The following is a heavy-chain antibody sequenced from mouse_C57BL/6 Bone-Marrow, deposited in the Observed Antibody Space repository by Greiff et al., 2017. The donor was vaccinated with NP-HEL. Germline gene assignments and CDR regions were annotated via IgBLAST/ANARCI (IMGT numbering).Heavy chain of an antibody. Sequence: EVQGVESGGGLVQPKGSLKLSCAASGFSFNTYAMNWVRQAPGKGLEWVARIRSKSNNYATYYADSVKDRFTISRDDSESMLYLQMNNLKTEDTAMYYCVRSYGNYFYAMDYWGQGTSVTVSS. D-gene: IGHD2-1*01. J-gene: IGHJ4*01. CDR2: IRSKSNNYAT. V-gene: IGHV10-1*01. CDR3: VRSYGNYFYAMDY. CDR1: GFSFNTYA.